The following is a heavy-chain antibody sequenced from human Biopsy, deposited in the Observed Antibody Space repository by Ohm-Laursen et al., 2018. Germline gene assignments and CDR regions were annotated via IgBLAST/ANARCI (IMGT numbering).Heavy chain of an antibody. Sequence: TLSLTCRVSGASVKTSGYFWAWIRQRPGKGLEWIGYISYNERTHYNPSLTSRLAISFDTSNNRISLQLRSVSAADTAVYYCVREPKTGTAEAWYFDLWGRGSPVTVPS. D-gene: IGHD3-9*01. CDR2: ISYNERT. V-gene: IGHV4-31*03. CDR3: VREPKTGTAEAWYFDL. CDR1: GASVKTSGYF. J-gene: IGHJ2*01.